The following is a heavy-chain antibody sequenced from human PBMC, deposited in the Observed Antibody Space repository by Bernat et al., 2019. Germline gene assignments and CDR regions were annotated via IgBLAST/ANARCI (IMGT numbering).Heavy chain of an antibody. CDR1: GFTFSSYS. Sequence: EVQLVESGGGLVKPGGSLRLSCAASGFTFSSYSMNWVRQAPGKGLEWVSSISSSSSYIYYADSVKGRFTISRDNAKNSLYLQMNSLRAEDTAVYYCARDSWSSSWYEGRGHRYFDLWGRGTLVTVSS. CDR2: ISSSSSYI. CDR3: ARDSWSSSWYEGRGHRYFDL. D-gene: IGHD6-13*01. J-gene: IGHJ2*01. V-gene: IGHV3-21*01.